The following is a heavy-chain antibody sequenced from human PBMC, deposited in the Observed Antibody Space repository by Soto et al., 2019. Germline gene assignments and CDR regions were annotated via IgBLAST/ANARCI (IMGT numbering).Heavy chain of an antibody. J-gene: IGHJ4*02. Sequence: SGHTRVNPTQTLTLTGTFSGLSLSTSGMLVSCIRQPPGKALEWLARIYWDDDKFYSTSLNTRLTISKDTSKNQVVLTMTNMDPVDTVTYYCVRTQDSRDGYNNRAEVYFQYWGQGTLVNDSS. V-gene: IGHV2-70*04. CDR2: IYWDDDK. D-gene: IGHD3-22*01. CDR1: GLSLSTSGML. CDR3: VRTQDSRDGYNNRAEVYFQY.